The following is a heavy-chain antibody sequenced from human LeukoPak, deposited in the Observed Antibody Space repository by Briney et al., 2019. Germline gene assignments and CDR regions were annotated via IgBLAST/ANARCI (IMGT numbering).Heavy chain of an antibody. CDR1: GFIFINYD. V-gene: IGHV3-30*18. J-gene: IGHJ5*01. CDR2: ISYDGNNQ. Sequence: GGSLRLSCAASGFIFINYDMHWVRQAPGKGLEWVAIISYDGNNQYYGDSVKGRFTISRDNSKNTLYLQMNSLRAEDTARYYCAKQGGGDFNWFDSWGQGALVTVSS. D-gene: IGHD2-21*01. CDR3: AKQGGGDFNWFDS.